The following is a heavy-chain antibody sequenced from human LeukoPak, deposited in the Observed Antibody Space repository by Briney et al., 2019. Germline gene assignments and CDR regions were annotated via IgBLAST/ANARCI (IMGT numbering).Heavy chain of an antibody. CDR2: INPSGGST. CDR3: AREYCSSTSCSYYYYYGMDV. V-gene: IGHV1-46*01. J-gene: IGHJ6*02. D-gene: IGHD2-2*01. Sequence: ASVKVSCKASGYTFTSYYMHWVRQAPGQGLEWMGIINPSGGSTNYAQKFQGRVTMTRDTSTSTVYMELSSLRSEDTAVYYCAREYCSSTSCSYYYYYGMDVWGQGTTVTVSS. CDR1: GYTFTSYY.